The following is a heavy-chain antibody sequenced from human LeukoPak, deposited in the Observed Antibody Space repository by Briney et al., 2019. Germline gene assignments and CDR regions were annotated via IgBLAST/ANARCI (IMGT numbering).Heavy chain of an antibody. D-gene: IGHD3-10*01. CDR1: GYTFTSYD. V-gene: IGHV1-8*01. CDR3: ARGGDLGFGELFRRFYYYYYGMDV. J-gene: IGHJ6*02. Sequence: ASVKVSCKASGYTFTSYDINWVRQATGQGLEWMGWMNPNSGNKGYAQKFQGRVTMTRNTSISTAYMELSSLRSEDTAVYYCARGGDLGFGELFRRFYYYYYGMDVWGQGTTVTVSS. CDR2: MNPNSGNK.